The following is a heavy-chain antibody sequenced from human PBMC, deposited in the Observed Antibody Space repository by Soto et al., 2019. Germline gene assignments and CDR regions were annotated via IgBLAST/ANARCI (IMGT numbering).Heavy chain of an antibody. Sequence: PSETLSLTCTVSGGSISSYYWSWIRQPPGKGLEWIGYIYYSGSPYNNPSLKSRVTISADTSKNQFSLKLTSVTAADTAVYYCARGSTTEKVDSWGQGTLVTVSS. V-gene: IGHV4-59*08. J-gene: IGHJ4*02. CDR3: ARGSTTEKVDS. CDR2: IYYSGSP. CDR1: GGSISSYY. D-gene: IGHD4-17*01.